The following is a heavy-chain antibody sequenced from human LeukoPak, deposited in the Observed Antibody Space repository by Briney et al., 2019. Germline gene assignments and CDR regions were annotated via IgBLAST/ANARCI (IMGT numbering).Heavy chain of an antibody. V-gene: IGHV1-8*01. Sequence: GASVKVSCKASGYTFTSYDINWVRQATGQGLEWMGWMNPNSGNTGYAQKFQGRVTMTRNTSISTAYMELSSLRSEDTAVYYRARGEGHYYGSGSYWFDPWGQGTLVTVSS. CDR3: ARGEGHYYGSGSYWFDP. CDR1: GYTFTSYD. CDR2: MNPNSGNT. J-gene: IGHJ5*02. D-gene: IGHD3-10*01.